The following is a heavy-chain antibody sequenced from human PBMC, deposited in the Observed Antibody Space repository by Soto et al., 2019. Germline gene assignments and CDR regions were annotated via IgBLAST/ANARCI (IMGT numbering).Heavy chain of an antibody. J-gene: IGHJ5*02. Sequence: QVQLVESGGGVVQPGWFLRLSCVTSGFTFSDYAMHWVRQAPGKGLEWVAVIRPDGSNRYYADSVKGRFTISRDISKNTLYLQMSSLRADDTAVYFCARVGRPQHLLTGFDNWGQGTLVTVSS. CDR2: IRPDGSNR. D-gene: IGHD3-16*01. V-gene: IGHV3-33*01. CDR1: GFTFSDYA. CDR3: ARVGRPQHLLTGFDN.